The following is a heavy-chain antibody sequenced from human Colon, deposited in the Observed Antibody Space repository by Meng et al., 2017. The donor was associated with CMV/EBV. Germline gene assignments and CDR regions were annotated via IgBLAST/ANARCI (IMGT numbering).Heavy chain of an antibody. Sequence: GGSLRLSCAASGFTFSSHWTHWVRQAPGKGLVWISRANSDGSKTIYADSVKGRFTISRDNANNTLYLQMNSLRAEDTARYYCVRDGWGADVFDVWGQGTMVTVSS. CDR1: GFTFSSHW. CDR2: ANSDGSKT. D-gene: IGHD2-2*03. J-gene: IGHJ3*01. CDR3: VRDGWGADVFDV. V-gene: IGHV3-74*01.